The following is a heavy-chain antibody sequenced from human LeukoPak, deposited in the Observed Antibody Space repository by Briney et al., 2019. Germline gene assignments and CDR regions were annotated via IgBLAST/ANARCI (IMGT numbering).Heavy chain of an antibody. D-gene: IGHD4-17*01. CDR2: INHSGST. CDR1: GGSFSGYY. CDR3: ARSRDYGDYAY. Sequence: SETLSLTCAVYGGSFSGYYWSWIRQPPGKGLEWIGEINHSGSTNYNPSLKSRVTISVDTSKNQFSLKLSSVTAADTAVYYCARSRDYGDYAYWGQGTLVTVSS. V-gene: IGHV4-34*01. J-gene: IGHJ4*02.